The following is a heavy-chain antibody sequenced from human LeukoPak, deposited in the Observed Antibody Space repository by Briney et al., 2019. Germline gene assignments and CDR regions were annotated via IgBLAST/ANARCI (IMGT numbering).Heavy chain of an antibody. D-gene: IGHD2-15*01. J-gene: IGHJ4*02. CDR3: AKGSEDTVYFDY. CDR2: ISGSAGST. Sequence: GGSLRPSCAASGFTFSSYAMHWVRQAPGKGLEWVSPISGSAGSTYYADSVKGRFTIPRDNSKNTLYLQMNSLRAEDTAVYYCAKGSEDTVYFDYWGQGTLVTVSS. CDR1: GFTFSSYA. V-gene: IGHV3-23*01.